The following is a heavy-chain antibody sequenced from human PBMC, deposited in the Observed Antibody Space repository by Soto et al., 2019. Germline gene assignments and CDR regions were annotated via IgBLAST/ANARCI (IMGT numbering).Heavy chain of an antibody. CDR3: AKETDYYDSSGYYFDY. D-gene: IGHD3-22*01. Sequence: GGSLRLSCAASGFTFSSYGMHWVRQAPGKGLEWVAVISYDGSNKYYADSVKGRFTISRDNPKNTLYLQMNSLRAEDTAVYYCAKETDYYDSSGYYFDYWGQGTLVTVSS. CDR1: GFTFSSYG. CDR2: ISYDGSNK. J-gene: IGHJ4*02. V-gene: IGHV3-30*18.